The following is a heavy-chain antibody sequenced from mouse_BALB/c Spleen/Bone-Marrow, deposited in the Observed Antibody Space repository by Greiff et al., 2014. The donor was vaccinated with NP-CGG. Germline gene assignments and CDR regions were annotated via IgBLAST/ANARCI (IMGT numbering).Heavy chain of an antibody. CDR3: ARDKNYGSYWYFDV. V-gene: IGHV7-3*02. J-gene: IGHJ1*01. CDR2: IRNKANGYTT. D-gene: IGHD2-1*01. Sequence: EVKLVESGGGLVQPGGSLRLSCATSGFTFTDYYMSWVRQPPGKALEWLGFIRNKANGYTTEYSASGKGRFTISRDNSQSILYLQMNTLRAEDSATYYCARDKNYGSYWYFDVWGAGTTVTVSS. CDR1: GFTFTDYY.